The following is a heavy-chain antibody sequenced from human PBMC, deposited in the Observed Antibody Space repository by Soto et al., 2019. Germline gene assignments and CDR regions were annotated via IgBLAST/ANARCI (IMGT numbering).Heavy chain of an antibody. CDR1: GYSFTDYW. D-gene: IGHD3-22*01. Sequence: GESLKISCKGSGYSFTDYWIGWVRQMPGQGLEWMGIIYPGNSDARYSPSFQGQVTISADKSISTAYLRWSSLKASDTAMYYCAVWLYSDTSGYQGYYFDYWGRGTLVTVSS. CDR2: IYPGNSDA. CDR3: AVWLYSDTSGYQGYYFDY. V-gene: IGHV5-51*01. J-gene: IGHJ4*02.